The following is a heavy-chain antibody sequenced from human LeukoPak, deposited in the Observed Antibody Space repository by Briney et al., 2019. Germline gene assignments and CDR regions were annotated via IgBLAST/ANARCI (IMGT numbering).Heavy chain of an antibody. V-gene: IGHV3-30-3*01. D-gene: IGHD3-10*01. J-gene: IGHJ4*02. CDR1: GFTFSSYA. Sequence: PGGSLRLSCAAPGFTFSSYAMHWVRQAPGKGLEWVAVISYDGSNKYYADSVKGRFTISRDNSKNTLYLQMNSLRAEDTAVYYCARVPVNTMVRGVRPFGYWGQGTLVTVSS. CDR2: ISYDGSNK. CDR3: ARVPVNTMVRGVRPFGY.